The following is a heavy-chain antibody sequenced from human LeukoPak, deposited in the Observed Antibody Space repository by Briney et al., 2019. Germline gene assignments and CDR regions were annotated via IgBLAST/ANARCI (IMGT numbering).Heavy chain of an antibody. J-gene: IGHJ5*02. CDR3: VREAGYCAPVCVKTNWFDP. V-gene: IGHV3-23*01. Sequence: GGSLRLSCAASGFPFSSHAMSWVRQPPGKGLEWVAAISNGKTYYADSVRGRFAISRDDSTNTVYLHMNSLRDEDTALYHCVREAGYCAPVCVKTNWFDPWGQGTLVTVSS. D-gene: IGHD2-15*01. CDR2: ISNGKT. CDR1: GFPFSSHA.